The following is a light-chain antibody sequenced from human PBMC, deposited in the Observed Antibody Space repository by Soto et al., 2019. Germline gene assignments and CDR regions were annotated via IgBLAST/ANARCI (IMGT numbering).Light chain of an antibody. Sequence: EIVLTQSPGTLSLSPGERATLSCRASQSVTSSYLAWWQQKPGQAPRLLIYGASSRATGIPDRFSGSGSGTDFTLTISRLEPEDVAVYFCQQYGSSPTTFGQGTKVEIK. J-gene: IGKJ1*01. CDR2: GAS. V-gene: IGKV3-20*01. CDR3: QQYGSSPTT. CDR1: QSVTSSY.